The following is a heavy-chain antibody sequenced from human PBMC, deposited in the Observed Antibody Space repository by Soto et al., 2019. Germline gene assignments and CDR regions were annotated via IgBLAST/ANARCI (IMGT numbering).Heavy chain of an antibody. CDR2: IYYSGST. CDR3: AREERFCSGYYERGRPYNWFDP. V-gene: IGHV4-59*01. J-gene: IGHJ5*02. D-gene: IGHD3-3*01. CDR1: GGSISSYY. Sequence: SETLSLTCTVSGGSISSYYWSWIRQPPGKGLEWIGYIYYSGSTNYNPSLKSRVTISVDTSKNQFSLKLSSVTAADTAVYYCAREERFCSGYYERGRPYNWFDPWGQGTLVTVSS.